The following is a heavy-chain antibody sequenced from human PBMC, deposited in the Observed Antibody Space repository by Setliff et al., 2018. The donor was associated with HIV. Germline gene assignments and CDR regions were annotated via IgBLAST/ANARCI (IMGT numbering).Heavy chain of an antibody. CDR3: AKDVSDRFGVLSDPP. CDR1: GFTFSSYA. Sequence: GGSLRLSCAASGFTFSSYAMSWVRQTPGKGLEWVSAVSGGGGSTYYADSVKGRFTISRDNSKNTLYLQMNSLRAEDTAVYYCAKDVSDRFGVLSDPPGGQGTLVTVSS. V-gene: IGHV3-23*01. CDR2: VSGGGGST. J-gene: IGHJ4*02. D-gene: IGHD3-10*01.